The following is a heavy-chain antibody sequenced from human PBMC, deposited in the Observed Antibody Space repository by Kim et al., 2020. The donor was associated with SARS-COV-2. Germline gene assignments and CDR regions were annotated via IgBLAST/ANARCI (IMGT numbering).Heavy chain of an antibody. CDR2: ISGSGDTT. Sequence: GGSLRLSCAASGFTFSSYAMSWVRQAPGKGLEYISGISGSGDTTYYADSVNGRFTISRDNSKNTLYLQMNSLRVEDTAVYYCARDKVWSSSNVDWGQGTL. CDR1: GFTFSSYA. D-gene: IGHD6-13*01. J-gene: IGHJ4*02. CDR3: ARDKVWSSSNVD. V-gene: IGHV3-23*01.